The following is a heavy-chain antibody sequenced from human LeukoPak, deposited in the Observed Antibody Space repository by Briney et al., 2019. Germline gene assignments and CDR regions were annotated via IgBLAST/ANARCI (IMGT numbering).Heavy chain of an antibody. Sequence: GGSLRLSCAASELMFSSYAMSWVRQAPGKGLEWVSGISDDSGSTYYADSVRGRFTISRDNAKNTLYLQMNSLRAEDTAVYYCARESGIAAALDLWGQGTLVTVSS. J-gene: IGHJ5*02. D-gene: IGHD6-13*01. V-gene: IGHV3-23*01. CDR1: ELMFSSYA. CDR3: ARESGIAAALDL. CDR2: ISDDSGST.